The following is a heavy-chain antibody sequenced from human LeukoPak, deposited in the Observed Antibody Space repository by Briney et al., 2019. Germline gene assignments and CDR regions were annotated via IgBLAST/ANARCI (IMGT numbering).Heavy chain of an antibody. V-gene: IGHV4-59*01. CDR1: GGSISSYY. CDR2: IYDSGST. D-gene: IGHD1-26*01. Sequence: SETLSLTCTVSGGSISSYYWSWIRQPPGKGLEWIGYIYDSGSTNYNPSLKSRVTISVDTSENQFSLKLSSVTAADTAVYYCARSLVGATTGYDYWGQGTLVTVSS. CDR3: ARSLVGATTGYDY. J-gene: IGHJ4*02.